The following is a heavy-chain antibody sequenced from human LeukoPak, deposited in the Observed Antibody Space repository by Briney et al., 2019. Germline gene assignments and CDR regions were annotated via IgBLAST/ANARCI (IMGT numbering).Heavy chain of an antibody. CDR3: GRDGGYEFDY. CDR2: IYYSGST. J-gene: IGHJ4*02. CDR1: GRSISSYY. D-gene: IGHD5-12*01. Sequence: SETLSLTCTVSGRSISSYYWSWIRQPPGKGLEWIGYIYYSGSTKYNPSLKSRVTISVDTSKNQFSLKARSVTAADMAVYYCGRDGGYEFDYWGQGTLVTVSS. V-gene: IGHV4-59*01.